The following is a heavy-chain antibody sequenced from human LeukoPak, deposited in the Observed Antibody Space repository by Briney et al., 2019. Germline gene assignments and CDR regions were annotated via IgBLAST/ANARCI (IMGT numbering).Heavy chain of an antibody. V-gene: IGHV4-38-2*02. CDR1: GYSISSGYY. CDR2: IYHSGST. CDR3: ARDGVAVAGLLH. Sequence: SETLSLTCTVSGYSISSGYYWGWIRQPPGKGLEWIGSIYHSGSTYYNPSLKSRVTISVDTSKNQFSLKLSSVTAADTALYYCARDGVAVAGLLHWGQGPLVTVSS. D-gene: IGHD6-19*01. J-gene: IGHJ4*02.